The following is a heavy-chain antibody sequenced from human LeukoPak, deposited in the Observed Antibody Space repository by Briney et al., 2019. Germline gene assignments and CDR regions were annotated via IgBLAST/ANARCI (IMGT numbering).Heavy chain of an antibody. D-gene: IGHD1-14*01. CDR2: INHSGST. CDR3: ARRTGQKFDY. Sequence: SETLSLTCAVYGGSFSGYYWSWIRQPPGKGLEWIGEINHSGSTNYNPSLKGRVTISVDTSKNQFSLKLSSVTAADTAVYYCARRTGQKFDYWGQGTLVTVSS. CDR1: GGSFSGYY. J-gene: IGHJ4*02. V-gene: IGHV4-34*01.